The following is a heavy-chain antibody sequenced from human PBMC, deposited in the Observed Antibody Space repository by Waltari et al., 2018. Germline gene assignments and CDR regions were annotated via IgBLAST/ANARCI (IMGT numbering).Heavy chain of an antibody. D-gene: IGHD4-4*01. V-gene: IGHV1-3*01. CDR3: AREVSNYTPLHY. CDR1: GYTFTTFG. CDR2: INPVNHKT. J-gene: IGHJ4*02. Sequence: QVRLEQSGAEVKKPGASVKLSCQASGYTFTTFGIHWVRQAPGQRPEWMGWINPVNHKTRYSQKFQGRIIISRDTFAPIVYMEGTSLRSEDTAVYYCAREVSNYTPLHYWGQGTLVTVSS.